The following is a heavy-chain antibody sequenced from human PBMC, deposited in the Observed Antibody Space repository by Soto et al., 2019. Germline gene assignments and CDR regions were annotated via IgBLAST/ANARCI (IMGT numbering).Heavy chain of an antibody. D-gene: IGHD2-21*01. J-gene: IGHJ6*02. CDR2: ISYDGSNK. CDR3: AKGSCGGACYRMNV. CDR1: GFTFSSYG. Sequence: QVQLVESGGGVVQPGRSLRLSCAASGFTFSSYGMHWVRQAPGKGLEWVAVISYDGSNKYYADSVKGRFTISRDNSKNALYLQLNSLRAEDTAVYYCAKGSCGGACYRMNVWGQGTTVTVSS. V-gene: IGHV3-30*18.